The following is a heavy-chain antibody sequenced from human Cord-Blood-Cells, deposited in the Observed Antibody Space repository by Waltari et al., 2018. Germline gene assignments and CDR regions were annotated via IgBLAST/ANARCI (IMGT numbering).Heavy chain of an antibody. Sequence: QVQLQQWGAGLLKPSETLSLTCAVYGGSFSGYYWSCIRQPPGKGLEWIGEINHSGSTNYNPSLKSRVTISVDTSKNQFSLKLSSVTAADTAVYYCARHGGSWYYFDYWGQGTLVTVSS. CDR2: INHSGST. D-gene: IGHD6-13*01. CDR1: GGSFSGYY. V-gene: IGHV4-34*01. J-gene: IGHJ4*02. CDR3: ARHGGSWYYFDY.